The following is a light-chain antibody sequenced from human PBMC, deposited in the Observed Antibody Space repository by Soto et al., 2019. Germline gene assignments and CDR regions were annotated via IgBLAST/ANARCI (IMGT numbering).Light chain of an antibody. V-gene: IGLV1-40*01. CDR2: GNR. Sequence: QSVLTQPPSVSGAPGQRVTISCTGNNSNLGAGYDVHWYQQLPGAAPKLVIFGNRNRPSGVPERFSGSKSGTSASLAITGLQAEDEADYYCSSYTSSSTLDWVFGGGTKLTVL. CDR3: SSYTSSSTLDWV. CDR1: NSNLGAGYD. J-gene: IGLJ3*02.